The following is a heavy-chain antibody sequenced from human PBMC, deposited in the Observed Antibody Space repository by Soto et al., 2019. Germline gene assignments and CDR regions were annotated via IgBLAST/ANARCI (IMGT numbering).Heavy chain of an antibody. CDR1: GESFSGHI. V-gene: IGHV4-34*01. Sequence: QVQLQQSGAGLLKPSETLSLTCAVYGESFSGHIWTWIRQTPGKGLQWIGQINHIGSASYNPSLTSRVTISVHTSNSQFSLALSSVTAADTAVYDCARGIITGSHYSGGWYFFDSWGQGTQVTVSS. CDR3: ARGIITGSHYSGGWYFFDS. D-gene: IGHD6-19*01. CDR2: INHIGSA. J-gene: IGHJ4*02.